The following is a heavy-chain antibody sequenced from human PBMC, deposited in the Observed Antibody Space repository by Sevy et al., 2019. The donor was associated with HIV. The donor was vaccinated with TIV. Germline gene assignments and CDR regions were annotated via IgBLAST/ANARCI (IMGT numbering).Heavy chain of an antibody. CDR1: GGSLNTYG. CDR2: AYYNGGT. V-gene: IGHV4-59*01. D-gene: IGHD7-27*01. J-gene: IGHJ4*02. Sequence: SETLSLTCTVSGGSLNTYGWSWIRQPPGKGLEWIGYAYYNGGTDYNPSLKSRLTILVGTSERQFSLQLSSVTPADTAVYYCGRDNWGSIDYWGQGVLVTVSS. CDR3: GRDNWGSIDY.